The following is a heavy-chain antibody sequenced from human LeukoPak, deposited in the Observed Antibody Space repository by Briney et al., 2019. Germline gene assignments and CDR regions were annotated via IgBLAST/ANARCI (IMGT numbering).Heavy chain of an antibody. D-gene: IGHD6-19*01. V-gene: IGHV4-59*01. CDR3: ARGRGSGWYTPDAFDI. CDR1: GGSISSYY. J-gene: IGHJ3*02. Sequence: SETLSLTCTVSGGSISSYYWSWIRQPPGKGLEWIGYIYYSGSTNYIPSLKSRVTISVDTSKNQFSLKLSSVTAADTAVYYCARGRGSGWYTPDAFDIWGQGTMVTVSS. CDR2: IYYSGST.